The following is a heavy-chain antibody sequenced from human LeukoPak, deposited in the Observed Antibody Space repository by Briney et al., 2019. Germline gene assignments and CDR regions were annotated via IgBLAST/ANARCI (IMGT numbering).Heavy chain of an antibody. CDR1: GYTFTGYY. CDR3: VREKTTRGSYFDY. Sequence: GASVKVSCKASGYTFTGYYMHWVRQAPGQGLEWMGWINPNSGGTNYAQKFQGRVTMTRDTSISTAYMELSRLRSDDTAVYYCVREKTTRGSYFDYWGQGTLVTVSS. D-gene: IGHD1-1*01. CDR2: INPNSGGT. V-gene: IGHV1-2*02. J-gene: IGHJ4*02.